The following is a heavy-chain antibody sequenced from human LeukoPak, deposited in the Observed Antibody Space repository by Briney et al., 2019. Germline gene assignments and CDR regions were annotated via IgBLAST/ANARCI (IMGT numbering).Heavy chain of an antibody. Sequence: SETLSLTCAVYGGSFSGYYWGWIRQAPGKGLEWIGTIYYSGNTFYNPTLQSRVSISVDTSRNHFSLNLSSVTAADTAVYYCARLSGYYYGYFDYWGQGALATVSS. D-gene: IGHD5-18*01. CDR3: ARLSGYYYGYFDY. CDR2: IYYSGNT. J-gene: IGHJ4*02. V-gene: IGHV4-34*01. CDR1: GGSFSGYY.